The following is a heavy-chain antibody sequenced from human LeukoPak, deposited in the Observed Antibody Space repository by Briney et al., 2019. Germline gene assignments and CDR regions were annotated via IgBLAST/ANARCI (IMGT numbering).Heavy chain of an antibody. Sequence: SETLSLTCTVSGGSINTYYWSWIRQPPGKGLEWIGSIYYSGSTYYNPSLKSRVTISVDTSKNQFSLKLSSVTAADTAVYYCARRAVAPDAFDIWGQGTMVTVSS. D-gene: IGHD6-19*01. CDR3: ARRAVAPDAFDI. V-gene: IGHV4-59*05. CDR2: IYYSGST. CDR1: GGSINTYY. J-gene: IGHJ3*02.